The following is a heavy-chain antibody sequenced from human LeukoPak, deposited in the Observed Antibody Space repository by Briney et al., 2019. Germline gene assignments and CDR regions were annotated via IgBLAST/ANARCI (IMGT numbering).Heavy chain of an antibody. D-gene: IGHD3-22*01. CDR3: AEADDDSSGPTGY. J-gene: IGHJ4*02. CDR1: GFTFSSHA. CDR2: ISGSGGST. V-gene: IGHV3-23*01. Sequence: SGGSLRLSCAASGFTFSSHAMSWVRQAPGKGLEWVSAISGSGGSTYYADSVKGRFTISRDNSKNTLYLQMNSLRAEDTAVYYCAEADDDSSGPTGYWGQGTLVTVSS.